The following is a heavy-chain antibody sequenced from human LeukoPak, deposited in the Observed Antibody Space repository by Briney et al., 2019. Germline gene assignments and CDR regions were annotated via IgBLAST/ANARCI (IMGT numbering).Heavy chain of an antibody. CDR3: ARGAHNYGSGSYLDS. D-gene: IGHD3-10*01. J-gene: IGHJ4*02. CDR1: GGSISSYY. Sequence: SETLSLTCTVSGGSISSYYWSWIRQPPGKGLEWIGYIYYSGTTNYNPPLKSRVTISVDTSKNQFPLKLSSVTAADTAVYYCARGAHNYGSGSYLDSWGQGTLVTVSS. CDR2: IYYSGTT. V-gene: IGHV4-59*01.